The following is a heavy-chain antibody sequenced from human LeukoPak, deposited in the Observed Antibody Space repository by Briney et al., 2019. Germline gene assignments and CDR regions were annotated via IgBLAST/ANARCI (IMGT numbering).Heavy chain of an antibody. CDR3: AKETNGRLQPFDS. D-gene: IGHD2-8*01. J-gene: IGHJ4*02. Sequence: PGGSLRLSCAASGFTFSSYAMKWVRQAPGRVLEWVSVISGSGTITYYADSVKGRFTISRDNSKNTLYLQMNNLRAEDTAVYYCAKETNGRLQPFDSWGQGTLVTVSS. V-gene: IGHV3-23*01. CDR2: ISGSGTIT. CDR1: GFTFSSYA.